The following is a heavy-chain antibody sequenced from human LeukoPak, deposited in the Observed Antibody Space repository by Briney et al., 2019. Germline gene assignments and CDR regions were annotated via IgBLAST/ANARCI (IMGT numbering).Heavy chain of an antibody. D-gene: IGHD6-13*01. CDR1: GFTFSRYW. CDR2: IQSDGSST. V-gene: IGHV3-74*01. J-gene: IGHJ4*02. CDR3: ARERSQYSSSWYYFDY. Sequence: GGSLRLSCAASGFTFSRYWMHWVRHAPGKGLMWVSLIQSDGSSTRYADSVKGRFTISRDNAKNSLYLQMNSLRAEDTAVYYCARERSQYSSSWYYFDYWGQGTLVTVSS.